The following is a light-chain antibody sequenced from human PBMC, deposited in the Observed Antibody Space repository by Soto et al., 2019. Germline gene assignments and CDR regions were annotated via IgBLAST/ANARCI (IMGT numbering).Light chain of an antibody. CDR1: SSNIGAGYD. CDR3: QSYDSSLSGSEGVV. V-gene: IGLV1-40*01. J-gene: IGLJ2*01. Sequence: QLVLTQPPSVSGAPGQRVTISCTGSSSNIGAGYDVHWYQQLPGTAPKLLIYGNSNRPSGVPDRFSGSKSGTSASLAITGLQAEDEADYYCQSYDSSLSGSEGVVFGGGTQLTVL. CDR2: GNS.